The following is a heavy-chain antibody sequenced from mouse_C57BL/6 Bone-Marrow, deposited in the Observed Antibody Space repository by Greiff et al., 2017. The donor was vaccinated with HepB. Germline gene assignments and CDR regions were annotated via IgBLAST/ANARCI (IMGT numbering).Heavy chain of an antibody. Sequence: QVQLQQPGAELVKPGASVKLSCKASGYTFTSYWMHWVKQRPGQGLEWIGMIHPNSGSTNYSEKFKSKATLTVDKSSSTAYMQLSSLTSEDSAVYYCARGDYYGSSYEFAYWGQGTLVTVSA. V-gene: IGHV1-64*01. CDR3: ARGDYYGSSYEFAY. D-gene: IGHD1-1*01. CDR2: IHPNSGST. CDR1: GYTFTSYW. J-gene: IGHJ3*01.